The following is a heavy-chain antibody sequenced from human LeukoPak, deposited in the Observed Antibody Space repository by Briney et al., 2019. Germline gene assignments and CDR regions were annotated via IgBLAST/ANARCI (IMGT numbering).Heavy chain of an antibody. CDR1: GFTFSSYG. CDR2: ISYDGSNK. CDR3: VKEASGSSRDYGMDV. Sequence: GGSLRLSCAASGFTFSSYGMHWVRQAPGKGLEWVAVISYDGSNKYYADSVKGRFTISRDNSKNTLYLQMNSLRVEDTAVYYCVKEASGSSRDYGMDVWGKGTTVTVSS. V-gene: IGHV3-30*18. J-gene: IGHJ6*04. D-gene: IGHD3-10*01.